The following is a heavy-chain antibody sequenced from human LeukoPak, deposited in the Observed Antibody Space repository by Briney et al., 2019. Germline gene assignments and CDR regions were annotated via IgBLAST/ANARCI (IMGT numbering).Heavy chain of an antibody. J-gene: IGHJ4*02. CDR2: IYYSGST. D-gene: IGHD4-17*01. Sequence: SQTLSLTCTVPGGSISSGGYYWSWIRQHPGKGLEWIGYIYYSGSTYYNPSLKSRVTISVDTSKNQFSLKLSSVTAADTAVYYCARELDYGDYGGFDYWGQGTLVTVSS. CDR1: GGSISSGGYY. CDR3: ARELDYGDYGGFDY. V-gene: IGHV4-31*03.